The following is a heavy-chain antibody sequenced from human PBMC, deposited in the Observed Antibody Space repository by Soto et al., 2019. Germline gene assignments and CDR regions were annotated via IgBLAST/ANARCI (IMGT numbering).Heavy chain of an antibody. Sequence: SETLSLTCAVYGGSFSGYYWSWIRQPPGKGLEWIGEINHSGSTNYNPSLKSRVTISVDTSKNQFSLKLSSVTAADTAVYYCAKQRLDPYYYYYGMDVWGQGTTVTVSS. D-gene: IGHD6-25*01. V-gene: IGHV4-34*01. CDR3: AKQRLDPYYYYYGMDV. CDR1: GGSFSGYY. J-gene: IGHJ6*02. CDR2: INHSGST.